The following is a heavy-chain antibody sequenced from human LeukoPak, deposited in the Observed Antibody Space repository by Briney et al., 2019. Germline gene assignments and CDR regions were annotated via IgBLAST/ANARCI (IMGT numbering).Heavy chain of an antibody. CDR2: TYYGGNT. V-gene: IGHV4-39*07. D-gene: IGHD3-16*01. J-gene: IGHJ4*02. CDR1: GGSISSSSYY. Sequence: PSETLSLTCTVSGGSISSSSYYWGWIRQPPGKGLEWIGNTYYGGNTYYNPSLKSRGTIVLDTSRNQFSLRLSSVTAADTAVYYCTQGAGWLIDYWGQGILVSVSS. CDR3: TQGAGWLIDY.